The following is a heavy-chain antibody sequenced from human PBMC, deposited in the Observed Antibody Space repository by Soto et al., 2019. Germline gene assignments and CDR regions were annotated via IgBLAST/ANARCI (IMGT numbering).Heavy chain of an antibody. CDR3: ARISAATSNAFDI. Sequence: EVQVVESGGGLVQPGGSLRLSCAGSGFSFSDHYMDWVRQAPGKGLEWVGRSRNKPKKYTTEYATSVKGRFTISRDDSKNSLYPQMNRLKTEDTAVYYCARISAATSNAFDIWGQGTMVTVSS. V-gene: IGHV3-72*01. J-gene: IGHJ3*02. CDR2: SRNKPKKYTT. CDR1: GFSFSDHY. D-gene: IGHD6-13*01.